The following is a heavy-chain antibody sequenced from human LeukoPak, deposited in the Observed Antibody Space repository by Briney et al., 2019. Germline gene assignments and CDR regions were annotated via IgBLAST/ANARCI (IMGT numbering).Heavy chain of an antibody. CDR3: AKGYSMSY. CDR1: GDSVSNTTTA. CDR2: TYYRSKWYH. Sequence: SQTLSLTCAISGDSVSNTTTAWNWIRQSPSRGLEWLGRTYYRSKWYHEYAISVRCRIIINSDTSKNQFSLHLISVTPDDTAVYYCAKGYSMSYWGQGTLVTVSS. D-gene: IGHD5-12*01. J-gene: IGHJ4*02. V-gene: IGHV6-1*01.